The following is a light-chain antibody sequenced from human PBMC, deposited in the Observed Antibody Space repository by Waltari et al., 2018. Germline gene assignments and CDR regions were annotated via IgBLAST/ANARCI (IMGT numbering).Light chain of an antibody. V-gene: IGLV3-1*01. J-gene: IGLJ1*01. CDR2: QDH. CDR3: QAWDSGPSGYV. Sequence: SYDLTQPPSLSVSPGQTATIACSGDNLGDKYVAWYQQKPGQSPVLLVYQDHKRPSGGPSRFSGSNTGNTATLTISGTLSMDEADYYCQAWDSGPSGYVFGPGTRVTVL. CDR1: NLGDKY.